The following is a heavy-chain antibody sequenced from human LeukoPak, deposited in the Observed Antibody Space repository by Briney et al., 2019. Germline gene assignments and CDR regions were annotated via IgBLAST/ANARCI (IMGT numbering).Heavy chain of an antibody. Sequence: GGSLRLSCAASGFTFSTYTMHWVRQAPGKGLEWVSSISSISYTYSADSVKGRFTISRDNAKNSLYLQMNSLRAEDTAVYYCARVLDYYYSMDVWGQGTTVTVSS. CDR2: ISSISYT. V-gene: IGHV3-21*01. CDR3: ARVLDYYYSMDV. CDR1: GFTFSTYT. J-gene: IGHJ6*02.